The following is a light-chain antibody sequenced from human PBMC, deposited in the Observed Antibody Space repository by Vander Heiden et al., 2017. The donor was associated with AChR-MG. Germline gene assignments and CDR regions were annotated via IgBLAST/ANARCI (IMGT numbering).Light chain of an antibody. CDR1: QSVSSN. Sequence: EIAMTQSPATLSVSPGERATLSCRASQSVSSNLAWYQQKPGQAPRLLIYGASTRATGIPARFSGSGYGTEFTLTISSLQSEDFAVYYCQQYNNWPPFTFGHGTKVDIK. CDR3: QQYNNWPPFT. J-gene: IGKJ3*01. V-gene: IGKV3-15*01. CDR2: GAS.